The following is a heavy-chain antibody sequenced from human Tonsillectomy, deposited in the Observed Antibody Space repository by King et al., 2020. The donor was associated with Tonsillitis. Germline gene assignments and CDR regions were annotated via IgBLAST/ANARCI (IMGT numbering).Heavy chain of an antibody. V-gene: IGHV1-69*09. CDR3: ARDLDRGPSIRRNVSIGDY. CDR1: GGTFSSYA. CDR2: IIPILGIA. J-gene: IGHJ4*02. D-gene: IGHD1-1*01. Sequence: VQLVESGAEVKKPGSSVKVSCKASGGTFSSYAISWVRQAPGQGLEWMGRIIPILGIANYAQKFRGRVTITADKSTSTAYMDLSSLRFEDTAVYYCARDLDRGPSIRRNVSIGDYWGQGTLVTVSS.